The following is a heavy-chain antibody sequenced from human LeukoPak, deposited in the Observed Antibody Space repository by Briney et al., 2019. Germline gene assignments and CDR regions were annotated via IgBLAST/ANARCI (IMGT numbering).Heavy chain of an antibody. V-gene: IGHV4-30-4*01. J-gene: IGHJ4*02. Sequence: PSETLSLTCTVSGGSISSGDYYWSWIRQPPGKGLEWIGYIYYSGSTYYNPSLKSRVTISVDTSKNQFSLKLSSVTAADTAVYYCARGPPYSNNVDYWGQGTLVTVSS. CDR1: GGSISSGDYY. D-gene: IGHD4-11*01. CDR3: ARGPPYSNNVDY. CDR2: IYYSGST.